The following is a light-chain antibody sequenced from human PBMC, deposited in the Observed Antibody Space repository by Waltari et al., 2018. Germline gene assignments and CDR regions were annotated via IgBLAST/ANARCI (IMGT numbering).Light chain of an antibody. CDR3: SSYTSSSTYV. CDR2: DVR. Sequence: QSALTQPASVSGSPGPSVTSSCTGNSSDVGGYHYVAWYQQHQGKAPKLMSYDVRKRPAGVSNRFSGSKSGNTASLTISVLQAEDEADYYCSSYTSSSTYVFGTGTKVTVL. CDR1: SSDVGGYHY. V-gene: IGLV2-14*01. J-gene: IGLJ1*01.